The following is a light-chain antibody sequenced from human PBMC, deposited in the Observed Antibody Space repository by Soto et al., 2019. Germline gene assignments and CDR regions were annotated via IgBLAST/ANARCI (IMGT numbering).Light chain of an antibody. Sequence: DIQMTQSPSTLSASVGDRVTITCRASQSISSWLAWYQQKPGKAPKLLTYKASSLESGVPSRFSGSGSGTEFTLTSSSLQPDDFATYYCQQYNSYSLTFGGGTKVEIK. CDR2: KAS. J-gene: IGKJ4*01. V-gene: IGKV1-5*03. CDR1: QSISSW. CDR3: QQYNSYSLT.